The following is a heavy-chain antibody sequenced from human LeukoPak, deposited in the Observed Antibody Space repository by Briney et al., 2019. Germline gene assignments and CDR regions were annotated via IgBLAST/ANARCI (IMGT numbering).Heavy chain of an antibody. V-gene: IGHV4-34*01. Sequence: PSETLSLTCAVYGGSFSGYYWSWIRQPPGKGLEWIGEINHSGSTNYNPSLKSRVTISVDTSKNQFSLKLSSVTAADTAVYYCARGLRVVPAAMGYWGQGTLVTVSS. CDR1: GGSFSGYY. D-gene: IGHD2-2*01. CDR2: INHSGST. CDR3: ARGLRVVPAAMGY. J-gene: IGHJ4*02.